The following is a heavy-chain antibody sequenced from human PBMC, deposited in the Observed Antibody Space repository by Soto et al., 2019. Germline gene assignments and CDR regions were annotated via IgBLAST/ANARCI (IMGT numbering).Heavy chain of an antibody. CDR3: GRLEGLATISYYFDY. J-gene: IGHJ4*02. V-gene: IGHV1-46*01. D-gene: IGHD3-9*01. CDR2: IDPSGGIT. CDR1: GYTFTNFH. Sequence: ASVKVSCKTSGYTFTNFHIHWVRQAPGQGLEWMGMIDPSGGITRDAQRFQGRITMTRDTSTSSVYMEQMSLSAADTAVYYCGRLEGLATISYYFDYWGQGALVTVSS.